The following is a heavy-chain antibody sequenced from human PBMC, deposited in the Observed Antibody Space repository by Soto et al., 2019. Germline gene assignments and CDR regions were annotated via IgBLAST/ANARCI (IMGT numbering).Heavy chain of an antibody. J-gene: IGHJ4*02. CDR2: ITSSSSHI. CDR1: GFSFSDSG. V-gene: IGHV3-21*01. CDR3: ARGGGSFSY. D-gene: IGHD1-26*01. Sequence: EVQLVESGGGRVKPGGSLRLSCVASGFSFSDSGMHWVRQAPGKGLEWVSSITSSSSHISYADSVKGRFTISRDNAQKSLYLEVNSLRPEDTAVYYCARGGGSFSYWGQGTLVTVSS.